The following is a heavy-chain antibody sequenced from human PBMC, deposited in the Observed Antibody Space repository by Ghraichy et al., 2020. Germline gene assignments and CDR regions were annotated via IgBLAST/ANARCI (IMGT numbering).Heavy chain of an antibody. V-gene: IGHV4-4*07. Sequence: SETLSLTCTVSGDSLSVYYWSWIRQPAGKGLEWIGRIYISGSTDYNPSLKSRVTMSVDTSKNEFSLKLDSVTAADTAVYYCARVLDYGGLFDHWGQGTLVTVSS. CDR3: ARVLDYGGLFDH. J-gene: IGHJ4*02. CDR2: IYISGST. D-gene: IGHD4-23*01. CDR1: GDSLSVYY.